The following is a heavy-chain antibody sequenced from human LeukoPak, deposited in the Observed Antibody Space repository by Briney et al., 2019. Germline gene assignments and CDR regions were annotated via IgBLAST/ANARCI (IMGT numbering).Heavy chain of an antibody. V-gene: IGHV3-21*01. CDR1: GFTFSSYS. J-gene: IGHJ3*02. Sequence: PGGSLRLSCAASGFTFSSYSMNWVRQAPGKGLEWVSSISSSSSYIYYADSVKGRSTISRDNAKNSLYLQMNSLRVEDTAVFYCARDPYKNKDYTNYGAFDIWGQGTMVTVSS. D-gene: IGHD4-11*01. CDR3: ARDPYKNKDYTNYGAFDI. CDR2: ISSSSSYI.